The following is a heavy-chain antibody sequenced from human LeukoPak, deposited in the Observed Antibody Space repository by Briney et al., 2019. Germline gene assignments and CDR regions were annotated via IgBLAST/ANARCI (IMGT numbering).Heavy chain of an antibody. V-gene: IGHV1-18*01. CDR1: GYTFSTYD. J-gene: IGHJ3*02. Sequence: ASVKVSCKASGYTFSTYDICWVRQAPGQGLEWMGWISTYNGNTNYAQKFQGRVTMTTDTSTSTAYMELRSLRSDDTAVYYCARTYYYDSSVSAFDIWGQGTMVTVSS. CDR3: ARTYYYDSSVSAFDI. D-gene: IGHD3-22*01. CDR2: ISTYNGNT.